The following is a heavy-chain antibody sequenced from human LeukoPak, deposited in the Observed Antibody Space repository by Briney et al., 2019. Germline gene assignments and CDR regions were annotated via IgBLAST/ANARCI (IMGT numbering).Heavy chain of an antibody. Sequence: GGSLRLSCAASGFTFSSYAMSWVRQAPGKGLEWVPAISGSGGSTYYADSVKGRFTISRDNSKNTLYLQMNSLRAEDTAVYYCAKGPSRDAYNFLVYWGQGTLVTVSS. CDR2: ISGSGGST. J-gene: IGHJ4*02. CDR1: GFTFSSYA. V-gene: IGHV3-23*01. D-gene: IGHD5-24*01. CDR3: AKGPSRDAYNFLVY.